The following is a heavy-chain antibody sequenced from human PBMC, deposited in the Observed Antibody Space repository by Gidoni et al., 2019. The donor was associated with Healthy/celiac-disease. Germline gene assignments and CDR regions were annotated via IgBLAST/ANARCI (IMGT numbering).Heavy chain of an antibody. CDR2: IIPIFGTA. CDR1: GGTFSSYA. CDR3: AREFGGWGSSWFQGHYMDV. D-gene: IGHD6-13*01. J-gene: IGHJ6*03. V-gene: IGHV1-69*01. Sequence: QVQLVQSGAEVKKPGSSVKVSCQASGGTFSSYAISWVRQAPGQGLEWMGGIIPIFGTANYAQKFQGRVTITADESTSTAYMELSSLRSEDTAVYYCAREFGGWGSSWFQGHYMDVWGKGTTVTVSS.